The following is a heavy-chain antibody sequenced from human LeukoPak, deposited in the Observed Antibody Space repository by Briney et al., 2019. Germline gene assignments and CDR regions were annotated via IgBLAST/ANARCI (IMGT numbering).Heavy chain of an antibody. J-gene: IGHJ3*02. D-gene: IGHD1-1*01. V-gene: IGHV1-18*01. Sequence: ASVKVSCKASGYTFTSYGISWVRQAPGQGLEWMGWISAYNGNTNYAQKLQGRVTMTTDTPTSTAYMELRSLRSDDTAVYYCARDHDNHDAFDIWGQGTMVTVSS. CDR3: ARDHDNHDAFDI. CDR2: ISAYNGNT. CDR1: GYTFTSYG.